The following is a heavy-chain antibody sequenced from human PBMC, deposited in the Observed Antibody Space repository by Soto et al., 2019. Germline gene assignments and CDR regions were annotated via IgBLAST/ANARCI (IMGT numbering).Heavy chain of an antibody. J-gene: IGHJ4*02. CDR3: ARGRYCSGGSCYSGGGPPSDY. Sequence: ASVKVYCKASGYTFTSYGISWVRQEPGQGLEWMGWISAYNGNTNYAQKLQGRVTMTTDTSTSTAYMELRSLRSDDTAVYYCARGRYCSGGSCYSGGGPPSDYWGQGTLVTVSS. CDR1: GYTFTSYG. D-gene: IGHD2-15*01. V-gene: IGHV1-18*01. CDR2: ISAYNGNT.